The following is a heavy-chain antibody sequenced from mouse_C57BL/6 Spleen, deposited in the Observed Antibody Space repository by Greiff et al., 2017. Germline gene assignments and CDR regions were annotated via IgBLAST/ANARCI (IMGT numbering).Heavy chain of an antibody. D-gene: IGHD1-1*01. CDR1: GFNIKDYY. J-gene: IGHJ1*03. CDR2: IDPEDGDT. Sequence: VHVKQSGAELVRPGASVKLSCTASGFNIKDYYMHWVKQRPEQGLEWIGRIDPEDGDTEYAPKFQGKATMTADTSSNTAYLQIRSLTSEDTTVYYCTTPYYCGSSYWYVGVWGTGTTVTVSS. CDR3: TTPYYCGSSYWYVGV. V-gene: IGHV14-1*01.